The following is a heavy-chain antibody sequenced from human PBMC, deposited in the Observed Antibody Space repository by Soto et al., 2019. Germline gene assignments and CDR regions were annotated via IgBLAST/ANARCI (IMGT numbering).Heavy chain of an antibody. J-gene: IGHJ4*02. CDR2: ISAYNGNT. CDR3: ARGSPDYYDSSGYYDY. Sequence: ASVKVSWKASGYTFTSYGISWVRQAPGQGLEWMGWISAYNGNTNYAQKLQGRVTMTTDTSTSTAYMELRSLRSDDTAVYYCARGSPDYYDSSGYYDYWGQGTLVTVSS. D-gene: IGHD3-22*01. CDR1: GYTFTSYG. V-gene: IGHV1-18*01.